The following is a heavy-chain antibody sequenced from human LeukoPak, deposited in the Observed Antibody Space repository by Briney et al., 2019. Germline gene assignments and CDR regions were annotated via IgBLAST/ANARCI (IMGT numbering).Heavy chain of an antibody. V-gene: IGHV1-18*01. CDR3: AREGIAWSFDN. Sequence: GASVKVSCKASGYSFSSYGITWVRQAPGQGREWMGWLSAKNGYTNFAQNVQDRITLTRDTSTSTAYMELRSLRSDDTAVYYCAREGIAWSFDNWGQGTLVTVSS. D-gene: IGHD6-19*01. J-gene: IGHJ4*02. CDR2: LSAKNGYT. CDR1: GYSFSSYG.